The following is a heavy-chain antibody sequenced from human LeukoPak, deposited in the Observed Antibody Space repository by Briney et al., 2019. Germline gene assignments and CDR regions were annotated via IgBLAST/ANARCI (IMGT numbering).Heavy chain of an antibody. J-gene: IGHJ5*02. CDR2: ISAYNGNT. V-gene: IGHV1-18*04. Sequence: ASVKVSCKASGYTFTSYGISWVRQAPGQGLEWMGWISAYNGNTNYAQKLQGRVTMTTDTSTSTAYMELRSLRSDDTAVYYCARVMMGYSGYETYDRFDPWGQGTLVTVSS. CDR1: GYTFTSYG. D-gene: IGHD5-12*01. CDR3: ARVMMGYSGYETYDRFDP.